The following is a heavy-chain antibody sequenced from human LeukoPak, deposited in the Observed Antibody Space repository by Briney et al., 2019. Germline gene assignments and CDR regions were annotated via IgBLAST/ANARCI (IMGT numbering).Heavy chain of an antibody. V-gene: IGHV1-69*13. CDR3: ARGVVPAAIGFYYYYMDV. J-gene: IGHJ6*03. Sequence: ASVKVSCKASGGTFSSYAISWVRQAPGQGLEWMGGIIPIFGTANYAQKFQGRVTITADESTSTAYMELSSLRSEDAAVYYCARGVVPAAIGFYYYYMDVWGKGTTVTVSS. CDR2: IIPIFGTA. D-gene: IGHD2-2*01. CDR1: GGTFSSYA.